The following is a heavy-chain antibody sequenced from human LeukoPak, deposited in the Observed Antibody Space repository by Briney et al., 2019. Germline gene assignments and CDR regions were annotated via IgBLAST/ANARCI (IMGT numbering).Heavy chain of an antibody. D-gene: IGHD1-14*01. CDR1: GVTFTSYA. V-gene: IGHV1-69*13. CDR2: IIPIFVTA. CDR3: ARGNPKIY. Sequence: SGKFSCNASGVTFTSYAISWGRQAPGQGLEWMGGIIPIFVTANYAQKLQGRVTITADESTSTAYMELSSLRSEDTAVYYCARGNPKIYWGQGTLVTASS. J-gene: IGHJ4*02.